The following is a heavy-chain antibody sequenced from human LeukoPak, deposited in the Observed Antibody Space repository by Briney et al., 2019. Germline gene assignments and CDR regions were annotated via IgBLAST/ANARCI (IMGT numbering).Heavy chain of an antibody. CDR1: GVSIGGNSY. V-gene: IGHV4-61*01. J-gene: IGHJ4*02. Sequence: ASETLSLTCTVSGVSIGGNSYWSWIRQPPGKGPEWIGHISNSGSTYYSPSLSSRVTISLGTSKNQFSLKLRSVTAADTAVYYCARGGASSIPLDYWGRGTLVTVSS. D-gene: IGHD1-26*01. CDR3: ARGGASSIPLDY. CDR2: ISNSGST.